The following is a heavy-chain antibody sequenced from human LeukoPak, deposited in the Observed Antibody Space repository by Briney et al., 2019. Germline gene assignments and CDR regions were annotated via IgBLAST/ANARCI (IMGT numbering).Heavy chain of an antibody. CDR1: GGSFSGYY. CDR2: INHSGST. J-gene: IGHJ1*01. V-gene: IGHV4-34*01. Sequence: SETLSLTCAVYGGSFSGYYWRWIRQPPGKGLEWIGEINHSGSTNYNPSLKSRVTISVDTSKNQFSLKLSSVTAADTAVYYCARISYSRIRGLQHWGQGTLVTVSS. D-gene: IGHD6-13*01. CDR3: ARISYSRIRGLQH.